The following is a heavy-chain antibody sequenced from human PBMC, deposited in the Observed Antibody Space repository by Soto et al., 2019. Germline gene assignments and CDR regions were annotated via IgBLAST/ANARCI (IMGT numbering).Heavy chain of an antibody. Sequence: QVQLQESGPGLVEPSGTLSLTCAVSGGSISSNNWWSWVHQALAKGLKWIREFYHSGTNHYNPSRSSRATISVDKSKDQFSLKLSSVTAADTAIYYCARNVQSSYGMYVWGQGTTVTVSS. V-gene: IGHV4-4*02. J-gene: IGHJ6*02. CDR3: ARNVQSSYGMYV. CDR2: FYHSGTN. D-gene: IGHD4-4*01. CDR1: GGSISSNNW.